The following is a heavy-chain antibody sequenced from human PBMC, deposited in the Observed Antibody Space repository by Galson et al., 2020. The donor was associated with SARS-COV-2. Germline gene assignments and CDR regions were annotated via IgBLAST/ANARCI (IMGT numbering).Heavy chain of an antibody. Sequence: SETLSLTCAVYGGSFSGYYWSWIRQPPGKGLEWIGEINHSGSTNYNPSLKSRVTISVDTSKNQFSLKLSSVTAADTAVYYCARELKYYYDSSGDGDDYWGQGTLVTVSS. J-gene: IGHJ4*02. CDR1: GGSFSGYY. CDR2: INHSGST. D-gene: IGHD3-22*01. V-gene: IGHV4-34*01. CDR3: ARELKYYYDSSGDGDDY.